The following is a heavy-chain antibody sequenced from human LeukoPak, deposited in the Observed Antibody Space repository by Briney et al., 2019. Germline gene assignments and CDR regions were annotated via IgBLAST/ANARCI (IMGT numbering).Heavy chain of an antibody. J-gene: IGHJ4*02. V-gene: IGHV4-59*08. CDR1: GGSISSNY. D-gene: IGHD6-13*01. Sequence: SETLSLTCTVSGGSISSNYWSWIRQPPGKGLEWIGYIYYSGSTNYNPSLKSRVTISVDTSKNQFSLKLSSVTAADTAVYYCARRSSSWYVDYWGQGTLVTVSS. CDR2: IYYSGST. CDR3: ARRSSSWYVDY.